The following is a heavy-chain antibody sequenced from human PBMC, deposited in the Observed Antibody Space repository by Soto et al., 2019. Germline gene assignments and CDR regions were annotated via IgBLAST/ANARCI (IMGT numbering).Heavy chain of an antibody. D-gene: IGHD6-13*01. CDR3: AKASSNSRPFYFDY. V-gene: IGHV3-23*01. Sequence: PGGSLRLSCAASGFTFTNYAMNWVRQAPGKGLEWVSAISGSGGDSTYYADSVKGQFTISRDNSKNTLYLQMNSLRAEDTAVYYCAKASSNSRPFYFDYWGQGTLVTVSS. J-gene: IGHJ4*02. CDR2: ISGSGGDST. CDR1: GFTFTNYA.